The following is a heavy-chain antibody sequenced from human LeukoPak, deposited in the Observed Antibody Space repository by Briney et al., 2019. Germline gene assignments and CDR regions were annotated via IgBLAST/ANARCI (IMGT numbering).Heavy chain of an antibody. CDR3: AKDIVPDSGWDLDY. CDR1: GIIFSTYS. CDR2: IYNSGTKI. Sequence: GGSLRLSCVASGIIFSTYSMTWVRQRPGKGLEWVASIYNSGTKIFYADSVKGRLTISRDNSNNVLFLQMDSLRAEDSAIYYCAKDIVPDSGWDLDYWGRGTLVTVSS. J-gene: IGHJ4*02. D-gene: IGHD6-19*01. V-gene: IGHV3-23*05.